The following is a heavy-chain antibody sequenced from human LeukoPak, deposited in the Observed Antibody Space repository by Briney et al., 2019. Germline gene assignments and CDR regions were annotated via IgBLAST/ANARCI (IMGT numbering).Heavy chain of an antibody. CDR3: ARDKESYYYDSSGYYEPFDY. Sequence: ASVKVSCKASGYTFTSYGISWVRQAPGQGLEWMEWISAYNGNTNYAQKLQGRVTMTTDTSTSTAYMELRSLRSDDTAVYYCARDKESYYYDSSGYYEPFDYWGQGTLVTVSS. J-gene: IGHJ4*02. D-gene: IGHD3-22*01. CDR2: ISAYNGNT. CDR1: GYTFTSYG. V-gene: IGHV1-18*01.